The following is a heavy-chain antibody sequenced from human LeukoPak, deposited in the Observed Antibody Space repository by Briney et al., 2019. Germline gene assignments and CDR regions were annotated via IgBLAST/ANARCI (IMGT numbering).Heavy chain of an antibody. V-gene: IGHV1-2*02. D-gene: IGHD3-9*01. CDR2: INPNSGGA. J-gene: IGHJ4*02. CDR3: ARALRTNILTTDY. Sequence: ASVKVSCKASGYMFTGHFLHWLRQAPGQGLEWMGWINPNSGGANYAQKFQGRVTMTGDTSISTAYMELTRLRSDDTAMYYCARALRTNILTTDYWGQGTLVTVSS. CDR1: GYMFTGHF.